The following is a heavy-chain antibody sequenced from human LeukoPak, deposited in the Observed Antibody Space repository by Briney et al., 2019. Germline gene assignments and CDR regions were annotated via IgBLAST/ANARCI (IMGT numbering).Heavy chain of an antibody. Sequence: GGSLRLSCAASGFTVSSNYMSWVHQAPGKGLEWVSVIYSGGSTYYADSVKGRFTISRDNSKNTLYLQMNSLRAEDTAVYYCARDADGDYVVYWGQGTLVTVSS. CDR1: GFTVSSNY. D-gene: IGHD4-17*01. J-gene: IGHJ4*02. CDR2: IYSGGST. CDR3: ARDADGDYVVY. V-gene: IGHV3-53*01.